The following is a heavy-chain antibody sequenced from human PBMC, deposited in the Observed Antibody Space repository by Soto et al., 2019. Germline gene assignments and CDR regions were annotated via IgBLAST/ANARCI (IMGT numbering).Heavy chain of an antibody. CDR1: GFTFSSYA. J-gene: IGHJ6*03. CDR2: ISGSGGST. Sequence: GGSLRLSCAASGFTFSSYAMSWVRQAPGKGLEWVSAISGSGGSTYYADSVKGRFTISRDNSKNTLYLQMNSLRAEDTAVYYCAKVGVAEERAALYYYYYYMDVWGKGTTVTVSS. CDR3: AKVGVAEERAALYYYYYYMDV. D-gene: IGHD2-15*01. V-gene: IGHV3-23*01.